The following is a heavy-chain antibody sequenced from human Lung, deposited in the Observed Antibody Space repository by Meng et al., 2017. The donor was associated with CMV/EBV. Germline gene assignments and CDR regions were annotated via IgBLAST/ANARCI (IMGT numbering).Heavy chain of an antibody. J-gene: IGHJ2*01. CDR2: NNPYNGNT. D-gene: IGHD3-22*01. CDR3: ARESGYYDSRGYYYWYFDL. V-gene: IGHV1-18*01. Sequence: NWIRQDPGQGPEWMGWNNPYNGNTDYARNIRGRVTMTTDASTNTAYMELRSLTSDDSAVYYCARESGYYDSRGYYYWYFDLWGRGTLVTVSS.